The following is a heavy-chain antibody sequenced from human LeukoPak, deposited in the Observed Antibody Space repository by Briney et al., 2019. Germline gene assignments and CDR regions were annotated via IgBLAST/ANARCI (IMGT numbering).Heavy chain of an antibody. CDR3: ARDLIDYYYGMDV. J-gene: IGHJ6*02. Sequence: PSETLSLTCTVSGGSISSYYWSWIQQPPGKGLEWIGYIYYSGSTNYNPSLKSRVTISVDTSKNQFSLKLSSVTAADTAVYYCARDLIDYYYGMDVWGQGTTVTVSS. V-gene: IGHV4-59*01. CDR1: GGSISSYY. CDR2: IYYSGST. D-gene: IGHD3-22*01.